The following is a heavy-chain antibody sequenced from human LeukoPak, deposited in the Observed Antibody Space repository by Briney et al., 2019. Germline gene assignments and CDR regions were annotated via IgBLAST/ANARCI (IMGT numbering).Heavy chain of an antibody. CDR1: GFTFSSYA. J-gene: IGHJ3*02. CDR3: AKGLGYCSSTSCYTGFDAFDI. V-gene: IGHV3-23*01. Sequence: GGSLRLSCAASGFTFSSYAMSWVRQAPGKGLEWVSAISGSGGSTYYADSVKGRFTIFRDNSKDTLYLQMNSLRAEDTAVYYCAKGLGYCSSTSCYTGFDAFDIWGQGTMVTVSS. D-gene: IGHD2-2*02. CDR2: ISGSGGST.